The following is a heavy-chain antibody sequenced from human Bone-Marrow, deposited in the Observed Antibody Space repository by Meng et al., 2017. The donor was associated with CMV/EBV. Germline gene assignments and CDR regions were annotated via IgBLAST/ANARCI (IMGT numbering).Heavy chain of an antibody. CDR3: AGSYYDFWSGYSAADYYYYYGMDV. J-gene: IGHJ6*02. V-gene: IGHV4-39*07. D-gene: IGHD3-3*01. CDR1: GGSISSSSYY. CDR2: IYYSGST. Sequence: SETLSLTCTVSGGSISSSSYYWGWIRQLPGKGLEWIGSIYYSGSTYYNPSLKSRVTISVDTSKNQFSLKLSSVTAADTAVYYCAGSYYDFWSGYSAADYYYYYGMDVWGQGTTVTVSS.